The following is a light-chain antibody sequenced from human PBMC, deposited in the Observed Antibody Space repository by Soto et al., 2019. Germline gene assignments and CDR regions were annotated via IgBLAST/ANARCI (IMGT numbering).Light chain of an antibody. CDR2: DNN. CDR3: ATWESSLSIGV. J-gene: IGLJ2*01. V-gene: IGLV1-51*01. CDR1: SSNIGNNF. Sequence: QSVLTQPPSVSAAPGQKVTISCSGSSSNIGNNFVSWYQQLPGTAPKLLIYDNNKRPSGSPYRFSGSKSGTSATLGITGLQSGDEADYYCATWESSLSIGVFGGGTKLTVL.